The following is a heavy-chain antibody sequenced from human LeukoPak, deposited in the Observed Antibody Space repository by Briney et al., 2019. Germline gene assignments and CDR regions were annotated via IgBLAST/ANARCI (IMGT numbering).Heavy chain of an antibody. V-gene: IGHV3-23*01. Sequence: GGSLRLSCAASGFTVSSSYMTWVRQAPGKGLEWVSAISGSGGSTYYADSVKGRFTISRDNSKNTLYLQMNSLRAEDTAVYYCAKDRTYGVPTSYFDYWGQGTLVTVSS. CDR3: AKDRTYGVPTSYFDY. CDR2: ISGSGGST. J-gene: IGHJ4*02. CDR1: GFTVSSSY. D-gene: IGHD3-16*01.